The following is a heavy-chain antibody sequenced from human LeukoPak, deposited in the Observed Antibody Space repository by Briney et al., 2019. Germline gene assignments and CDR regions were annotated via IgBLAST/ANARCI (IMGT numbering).Heavy chain of an antibody. CDR1: GGSINSYH. J-gene: IGHJ6*02. V-gene: IGHV4-4*07. CDR2: VHISGRT. Sequence: SETLSLTCTVSGGSINSYHWSWIRQPAGKGLEWIGRVHISGRTNYNPSLKSRITMSVDTSQNQFSLELSSVTTADTAVYYCARGSYGMDVWGQGTAVTVSS. CDR3: ARGSYGMDV.